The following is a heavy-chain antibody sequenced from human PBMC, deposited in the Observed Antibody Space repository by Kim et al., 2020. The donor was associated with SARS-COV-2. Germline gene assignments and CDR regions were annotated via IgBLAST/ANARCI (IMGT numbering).Heavy chain of an antibody. CDR2: ISYDGSNK. CDR1: GFTFSSSG. V-gene: IGHV3-30*18. D-gene: IGHD2-2*01. Sequence: GGSLRLSCAASGFTFSSSGMHWVLQAPGKGLEWVAVISYDGSNKYYADSVKGRFTISRDNSKNTLYLQMNSLRAEDTAVYYWAKDPDIVVVPAALGVDYWGQGTLVTVSS. CDR3: AKDPDIVVVPAALGVDY. J-gene: IGHJ4*02.